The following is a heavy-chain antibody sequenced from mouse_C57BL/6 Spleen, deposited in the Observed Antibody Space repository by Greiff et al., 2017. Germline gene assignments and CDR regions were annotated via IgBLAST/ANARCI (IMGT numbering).Heavy chain of an antibody. J-gene: IGHJ4*01. CDR3: ARGNWAGFAMDY. Sequence: VQLQQPGTELVKPGASVKLSCKASGYTFTSYWMHWVKQRPGQGLEWIGNINPSNGGTNYNEKFKSKATLTVDKSSSTSYMQLSSLTSEDSAVYYCARGNWAGFAMDYWGQGTSVTVSS. D-gene: IGHD4-1*01. CDR1: GYTFTSYW. CDR2: INPSNGGT. V-gene: IGHV1-53*01.